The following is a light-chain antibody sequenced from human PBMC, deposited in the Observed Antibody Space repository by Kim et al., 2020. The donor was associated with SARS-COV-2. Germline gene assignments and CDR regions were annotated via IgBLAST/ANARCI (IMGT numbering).Light chain of an antibody. V-gene: IGKV1-5*03. CDR2: EAS. CDR3: QQYDNYSPYT. Sequence: SGGDSVTFSCRASQSISTWLAWYQQKPGKAPRLLIYEASSLDSGVPPRFSGSGSGTDFTLTISSLPPDDFAAYYCQQYDNYSPYTFGQGTKLEI. J-gene: IGKJ2*01. CDR1: QSISTW.